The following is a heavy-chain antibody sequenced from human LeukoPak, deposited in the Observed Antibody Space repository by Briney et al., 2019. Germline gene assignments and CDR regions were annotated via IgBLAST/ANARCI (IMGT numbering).Heavy chain of an antibody. CDR2: IYTSGST. D-gene: IGHD3-9*01. CDR1: GGSISSYY. V-gene: IGHV4-4*07. Sequence: SETLSLTCTVSGGSISSYYWSWIRQPAGKGLEWIGRIYTSGSTNYNPSLKSRVTMSVDTSKNLFSLKLSSVTAADTAVYYCAGGGGGRGYYDILTGYRVENWFDPWGQGTLVTVSS. CDR3: AGGGGGRGYYDILTGYRVENWFDP. J-gene: IGHJ5*02.